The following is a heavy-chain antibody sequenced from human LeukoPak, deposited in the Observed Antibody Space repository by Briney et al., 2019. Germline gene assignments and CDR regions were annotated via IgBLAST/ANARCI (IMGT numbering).Heavy chain of an antibody. CDR2: IYYSGTT. D-gene: IGHD5-24*01. CDR1: GGSISSYY. CDR3: ARHERDASLDHALDI. J-gene: IGHJ3*02. V-gene: IGHV4-59*08. Sequence: TSETLSLTCTVSGGSISSYYWSWIRQAPGKGLEWIGYIYYSGTTSYNPSLKSRVTILVGTSKNQFSLKLNSVSAADTAVYYCARHERDASLDHALDIWGQGTMVTVSS.